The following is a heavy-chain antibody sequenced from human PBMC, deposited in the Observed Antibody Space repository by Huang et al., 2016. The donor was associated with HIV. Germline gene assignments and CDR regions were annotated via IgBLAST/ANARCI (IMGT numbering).Heavy chain of an antibody. V-gene: IGHV3-7*01. Sequence: EVQLVESGGGLVQPGGSLRLSCAASGFNFSSYWMSWVRQAPGSGLEWVASIKPDESEKYYVDAVKGRFAVSRDRAKNSVFLEMNSLSAEDTAVYYCAGPNDIFTVWGQGALVTVSS. CDR3: AGPNDIFTV. CDR2: IKPDESEK. J-gene: IGHJ4*02. CDR1: GFNFSSYW. D-gene: IGHD3-9*01.